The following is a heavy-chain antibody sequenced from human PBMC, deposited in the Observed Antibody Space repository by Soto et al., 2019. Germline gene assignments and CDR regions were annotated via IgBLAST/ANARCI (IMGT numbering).Heavy chain of an antibody. CDR2: ISARGGSS. CDR3: AKGSIEYTAAVDH. J-gene: IGHJ4*02. D-gene: IGHD2-2*02. CDR1: GFSFSSYA. V-gene: IGHV3-23*01. Sequence: EVQLLESGGDLVQPGGSLRLACAASGFSFSSYAMVWVRQAPGKGLEWVSVISARGGSSYFADYVKGRFTISRDNSKNVLSRQMNILRAKDTGTYFYAKGSIEYTAAVDHGGQGTLVLVSS.